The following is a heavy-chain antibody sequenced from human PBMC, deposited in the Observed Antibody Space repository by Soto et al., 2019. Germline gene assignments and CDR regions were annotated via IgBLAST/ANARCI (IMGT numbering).Heavy chain of an antibody. CDR1: GFTFSSYG. D-gene: IGHD4-17*01. CDR3: ARVYGDHYYYYYGMDV. Sequence: GSLRLSCAASGFTFSSYGMHWVRQAPGKGLEWVSVIYSGGSTYYADSVKGRFTISRDNSKNTLYLQMNSLRAEDTAVYYCARVYGDHYYYYYGMDVWGQGTTVTVSS. J-gene: IGHJ6*02. V-gene: IGHV3-53*01. CDR2: IYSGGST.